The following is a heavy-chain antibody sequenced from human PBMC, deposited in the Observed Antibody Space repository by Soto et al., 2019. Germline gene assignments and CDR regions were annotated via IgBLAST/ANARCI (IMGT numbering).Heavy chain of an antibody. CDR3: ARDVGYYDFWSGYQPSYYYYGLDV. J-gene: IGHJ6*02. Sequence: PGGSLRLSCAASGFTFSSYSMNWVRQAPGKGLEWVSYISSSSSTIYYADSVKGRFTISRDNAKNSLYLQMNSLRDEDTAVYYCARDVGYYDFWSGYQPSYYYYGLDVWGQGTKVTVSS. D-gene: IGHD3-3*01. CDR2: ISSSSSTI. CDR1: GFTFSSYS. V-gene: IGHV3-48*02.